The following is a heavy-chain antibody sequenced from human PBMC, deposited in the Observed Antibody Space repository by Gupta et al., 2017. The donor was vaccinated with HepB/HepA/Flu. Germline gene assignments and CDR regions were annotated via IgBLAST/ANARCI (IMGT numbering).Heavy chain of an antibody. V-gene: IGHV4-39*01. CDR3: ARQTAGYRIYYFDY. CDR2: IYYSGST. J-gene: IGHJ4*02. D-gene: IGHD3-16*02. Sequence: QLQLQESGPGLVKPSETLSLTCTVSGGSISSSSSYYWGWIRQPPGKGLEWIGSIYYSGSTYYNPSFKSRVTISVDTSKNQFSLKLSSVTAADTAVYYCARQTAGYRIYYFDYWGQGTLVTVSS. CDR1: GGSISSSSSYY.